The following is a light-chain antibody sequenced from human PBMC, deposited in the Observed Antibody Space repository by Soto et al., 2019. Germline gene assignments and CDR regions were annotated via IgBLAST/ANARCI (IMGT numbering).Light chain of an antibody. Sequence: ETVLTQSPGTLSLSPGERATVSCRASQSVGGSSLAWYQQRPGQAPRLLIYDTSKRATGIPARISGSGSGTEFTLTISSLQSEDFAVYYCQQFRNWPWTFGQGTKVDIK. CDR2: DTS. CDR3: QQFRNWPWT. CDR1: QSVGGSS. V-gene: IGKV3D-20*02. J-gene: IGKJ1*01.